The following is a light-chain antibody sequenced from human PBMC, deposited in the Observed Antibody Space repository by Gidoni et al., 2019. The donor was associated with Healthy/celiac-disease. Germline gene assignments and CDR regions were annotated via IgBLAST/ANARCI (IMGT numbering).Light chain of an antibody. CDR2: GAS. V-gene: IGKV3-20*01. J-gene: IGKJ2*01. CDR1: QSVSSSY. Sequence: ESVLTQPPGTLSVSPGERATLSCRASQSVSSSYFAWYQQKPGQAPRLLIYGASSRATGIPDRFGGSGSGPDFPLTISRLEPKDFAVYYCQQYGSSLPMSTFGQGTKLEIK. CDR3: QQYGSSLPMST.